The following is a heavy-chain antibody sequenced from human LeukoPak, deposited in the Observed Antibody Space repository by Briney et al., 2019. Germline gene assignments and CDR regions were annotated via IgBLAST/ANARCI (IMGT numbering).Heavy chain of an antibody. Sequence: GASVKVSCKASGYTFIGNYMHWVRQAPGQGLEWMEWINPNSGDTNYAQKFQGRVTMTRDTSISTAYMDLSRLTSDDTAVYYCARTSGPSLDAFDIWGQGTMVTVSS. D-gene: IGHD7-27*01. CDR2: INPNSGDT. V-gene: IGHV1-2*02. CDR1: GYTFIGNY. CDR3: ARTSGPSLDAFDI. J-gene: IGHJ3*02.